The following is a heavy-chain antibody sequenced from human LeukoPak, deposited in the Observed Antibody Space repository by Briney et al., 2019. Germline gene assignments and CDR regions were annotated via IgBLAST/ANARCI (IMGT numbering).Heavy chain of an antibody. V-gene: IGHV3-33*06. CDR2: IWHDGSNK. Sequence: GGSLRLSCVSSGFTFSNYGMHWVRQAPGKGLEWVALIWHDGSNKYYADSVRGRVTISRDNSKNTLYLQMNSLTAEDTAVYFCAKDGDAYIEYYYYYMDVWGKGTTATVSS. J-gene: IGHJ6*03. CDR1: GFTFSNYG. CDR3: AKDGDAYIEYYYYYMDV. D-gene: IGHD5-24*01.